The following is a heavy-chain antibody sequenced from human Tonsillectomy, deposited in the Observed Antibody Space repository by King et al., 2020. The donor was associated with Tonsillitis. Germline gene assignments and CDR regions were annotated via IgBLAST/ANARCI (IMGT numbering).Heavy chain of an antibody. CDR2: ISSSSSTI. CDR3: ARDRGTTVRNFDY. D-gene: IGHD4-17*01. CDR1: GFTFSSYS. V-gene: IGHV3-48*01. J-gene: IGHJ4*02. Sequence: VQLVESGGGLVQPGGSLRLSCAASGFTFSSYSMNWVRQAPGKGLEWVSYISSSSSTIYYADSVNGRFTISRDNAKNSLYLQMNSLRAEDTAVYYCARDRGTTVRNFDYWGQGTLVTVSS.